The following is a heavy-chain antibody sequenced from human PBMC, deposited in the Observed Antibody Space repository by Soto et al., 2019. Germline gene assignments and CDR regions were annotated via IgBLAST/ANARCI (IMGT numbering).Heavy chain of an antibody. CDR1: GFTFSNAW. CDR2: IKSKTDGGTT. J-gene: IGHJ3*02. Sequence: GGSLRLSCAASGFTFSNAWMSWVRQAPGKGLEWVGRIKSKTDGGTTDYAAPVKGRFTISRDDSKNTLYLQMNSLKTEDTAVYYCTALMVDIWSGYWGKDDAFDIWGQGTMVTVSS. V-gene: IGHV3-15*01. D-gene: IGHD3-3*01. CDR3: TALMVDIWSGYWGKDDAFDI.